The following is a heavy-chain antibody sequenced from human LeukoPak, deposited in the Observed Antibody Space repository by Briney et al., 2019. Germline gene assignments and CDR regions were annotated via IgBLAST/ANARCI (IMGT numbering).Heavy chain of an antibody. CDR2: IFNGANT. CDR1: AGSLSSYY. CDR3: ASGTIFGVIAPYCFHS. Sequence: SETLSLTCTVSAGSLSSYYCNWVPQVPGKGLEWICYIFNGANTYYNPSLKHRVTMSMDTSKSQVSLKLTSVTAADTAVYYCASGTIFGVIAPYCFHSWGQGTLVTVS. D-gene: IGHD3-3*01. V-gene: IGHV4-59*01. J-gene: IGHJ4*02.